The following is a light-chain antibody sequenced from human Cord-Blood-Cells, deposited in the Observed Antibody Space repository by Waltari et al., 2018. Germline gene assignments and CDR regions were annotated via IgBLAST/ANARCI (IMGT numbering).Light chain of an antibody. CDR3: QQSYSTPLT. CDR2: AAS. Sequence: DIQMTQSPSSLSASVGDRVTITCRASQSISSYLNWYQQKPGKAPKLLIYAASSLQSGVPSRFSGSGSGIDFTLTISSLQPEDFATCYCQQSYSTPLTFGGGTKVGIK. J-gene: IGKJ4*01. V-gene: IGKV1-39*01. CDR1: QSISSY.